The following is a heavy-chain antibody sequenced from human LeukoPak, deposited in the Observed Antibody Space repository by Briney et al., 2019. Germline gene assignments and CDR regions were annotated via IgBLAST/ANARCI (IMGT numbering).Heavy chain of an antibody. CDR1: GYTFTAYY. Sequence: ASVKVSCKASGYTFTAYYLHWVRQAPGQGLEWMGWINPNSGGTNYAQKFQGRVTMTRDTSISTAYMELSRLRSDDTAVYYCARDNDDYCSGGSCYPYYFDYWGQGTLVTVSS. D-gene: IGHD2-15*01. V-gene: IGHV1-2*02. CDR3: ARDNDDYCSGGSCYPYYFDY. J-gene: IGHJ4*02. CDR2: INPNSGGT.